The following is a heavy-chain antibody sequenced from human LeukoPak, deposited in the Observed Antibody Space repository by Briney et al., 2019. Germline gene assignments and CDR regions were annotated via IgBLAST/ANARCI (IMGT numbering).Heavy chain of an antibody. CDR1: GGTFSSYS. CDR3: ASFGAPGWYLDL. V-gene: IGHV1-69*02. D-gene: IGHD3-10*01. Sequence: SVKVSCKASGGTFSSYSISWVRQAPGQGLEWMGRIIPILGIANYAQKFQGRVTITADKSTSTAYMELSSLRSEDTAVYYCASFGAPGWYLDLWGRGTLVTVSS. J-gene: IGHJ2*01. CDR2: IIPILGIA.